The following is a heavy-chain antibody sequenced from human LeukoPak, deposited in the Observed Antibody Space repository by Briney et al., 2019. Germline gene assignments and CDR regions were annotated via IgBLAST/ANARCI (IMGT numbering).Heavy chain of an antibody. CDR3: ANLETGVGNY. CDR2: IRYDGSNK. V-gene: IGHV3-30*02. J-gene: IGHJ4*02. D-gene: IGHD3-3*01. CDR1: GFTFSSYG. Sequence: PGGSLRLSCAASGFTFSSYGMHWVRHAPGRGLEWVAFIRYDGSNKYYADSVKGRFTISRDNSKNTLYLQMNSLRAEDTAVYYCANLETGVGNYWGQGTLVTVSS.